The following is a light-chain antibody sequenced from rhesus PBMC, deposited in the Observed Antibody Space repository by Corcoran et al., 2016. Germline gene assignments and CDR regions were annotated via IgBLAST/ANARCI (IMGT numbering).Light chain of an antibody. CDR1: QTIGNY. CDR2: DAS. Sequence: DIQMTQSPSSLSAFVGDRVIITCRASQTIGNYLIWYQQKTGKVPKMLIYDASTLQSGVPCRFSGSGAGTDVTLTISSLQPEDFATYYCQQHNSLPCSCGQGTKVELK. J-gene: IGKJ2*01. CDR3: QQHNSLPCS. V-gene: IGKV1-44*03.